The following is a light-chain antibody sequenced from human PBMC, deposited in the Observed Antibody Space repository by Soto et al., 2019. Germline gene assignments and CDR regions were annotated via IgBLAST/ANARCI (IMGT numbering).Light chain of an antibody. CDR2: KAS. Sequence: DIQMTQSPSTLSASVGDRVTITCRATQSISNSLAGYQQKPGKAPKLLIYKASSLESGVPSRFSGSGSGTEFTLTITNLPPDDFAPYYCQQYNRYWTFDQGTKVEIK. CDR3: QQYNRYWT. V-gene: IGKV1-5*03. CDR1: QSISNS. J-gene: IGKJ1*01.